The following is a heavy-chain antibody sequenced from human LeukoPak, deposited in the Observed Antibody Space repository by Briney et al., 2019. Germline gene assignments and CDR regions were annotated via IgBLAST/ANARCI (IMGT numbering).Heavy chain of an antibody. CDR3: ARGRSITLLRGVAMSDGFEI. V-gene: IGHV3-21*06. CDR2: TDTSGNYI. D-gene: IGHD3-10*01. CDR1: GFTFSNYG. Sequence: GRSLRLSCAASGFTFSNYGMNWVRQAPGEGLEWVSFTDTSGNYIYYGDSVKGRFTISRDNARNLLFLQMNGLRAEDTAVYYCARGRSITLLRGVAMSDGFEIWGPGAMVAVSS. J-gene: IGHJ3*02.